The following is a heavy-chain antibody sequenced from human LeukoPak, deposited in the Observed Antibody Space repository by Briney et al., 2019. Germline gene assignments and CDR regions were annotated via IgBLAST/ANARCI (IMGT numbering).Heavy chain of an antibody. J-gene: IGHJ5*02. V-gene: IGHV1-18*01. CDR2: ISSYYGNT. CDR1: GYTFTDFG. CDR3: ARGGIDIVTVPVSNWFDP. D-gene: IGHD2/OR15-2a*01. Sequence: ASVKVSCKASGYTFTDFGITWVRQAPGQGLEWMGWISSYYGNTNYAQKFQGRVTMTTDTSTNTAYMELRSLRSDDTAVYYCARGGIDIVTVPVSNWFDPWGQGTLVTVSS.